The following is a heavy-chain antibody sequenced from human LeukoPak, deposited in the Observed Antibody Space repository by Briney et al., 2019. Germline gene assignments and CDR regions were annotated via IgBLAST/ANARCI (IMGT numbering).Heavy chain of an antibody. CDR2: IHYTGAT. D-gene: IGHD3-9*01. V-gene: IGHV4-34*01. CDR1: GGSITGYY. CDR3: ARGNILTGYCFDF. Sequence: SETPSLTCAVYGGSITGYYWSWIRQTPGRGLEWVGEIHYTGATSYNPSLKSRATISTDTSKSQFSLRLSSVTAADTAVYYCARGNILTGYCFDFWGQGALVTVSS. J-gene: IGHJ4*02.